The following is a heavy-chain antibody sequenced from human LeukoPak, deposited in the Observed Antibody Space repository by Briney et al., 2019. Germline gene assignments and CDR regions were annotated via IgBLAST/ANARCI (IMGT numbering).Heavy chain of an antibody. Sequence: TSETLSLTCTVSGGSISSSSYYWGWIRQPPGKGLEWIGSIYYSGSTYYNPSLKSRVTISVDTSKNQFSLKLSSVTAADTAVYYCACPTYYYDSSGHGNWGQGTLVTVSS. CDR3: ACPTYYYDSSGHGN. J-gene: IGHJ4*02. D-gene: IGHD3-22*01. V-gene: IGHV4-39*01. CDR2: IYYSGST. CDR1: GGSISSSSYY.